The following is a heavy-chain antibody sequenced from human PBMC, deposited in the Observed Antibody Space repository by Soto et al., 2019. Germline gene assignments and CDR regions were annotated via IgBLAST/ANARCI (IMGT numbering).Heavy chain of an antibody. D-gene: IGHD2-15*01. CDR1: GYTFTGYY. CDR2: INPTSGGT. J-gene: IGHJ5*02. CDR3: ARGGDLYCSGGSCYSWFDP. V-gene: IGHV1-2*04. Sequence: QVQLVQSGAEVKKPGASVKVSCKASGYTFTGYYMHWVRQAPGQGLEWMGWINPTSGGTNYAQKFQGWVTMTRDPSISTAYRELSRLRSDDTAVYYCARGGDLYCSGGSCYSWFDPWGHGTLVTVSS.